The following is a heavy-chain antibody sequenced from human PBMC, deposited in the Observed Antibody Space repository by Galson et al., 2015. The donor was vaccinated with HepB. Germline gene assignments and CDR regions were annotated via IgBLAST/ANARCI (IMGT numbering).Heavy chain of an antibody. D-gene: IGHD6-19*01. CDR2: INPSGGST. Sequence: SVKVSCKASGYTFTSYYMHWVRQAPGQGLEWMGIINPSGGSTSYAQKFQGRVTMTRDTSTSTVYMELSSLRSEDTAVYYCASFDAVAGTMPGANFDYWGQGTLVTVSS. J-gene: IGHJ4*02. CDR3: ASFDAVAGTMPGANFDY. CDR1: GYTFTSYY. V-gene: IGHV1-46*01.